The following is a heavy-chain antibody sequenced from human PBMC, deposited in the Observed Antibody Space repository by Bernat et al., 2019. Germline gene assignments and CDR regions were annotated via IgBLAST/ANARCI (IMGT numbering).Heavy chain of an antibody. CDR2: MHYSGST. J-gene: IGHJ6*03. CDR3: ASVALVCSGGTCYYYVDV. V-gene: IGHV4-59*01. Sequence: QVQLLQSGPGLVKPSETLSLTCTVSGDFFTNYYWSWIRQSPGKGLEWIAYMHYSGSTNYNPSLASRVTVSVDTSKSQLSLKLSPVIAADAAVYYCASVALVCSGGTCYYYVDVWGKGTTVTVSS. CDR1: GDFFTNYY. D-gene: IGHD2-15*01.